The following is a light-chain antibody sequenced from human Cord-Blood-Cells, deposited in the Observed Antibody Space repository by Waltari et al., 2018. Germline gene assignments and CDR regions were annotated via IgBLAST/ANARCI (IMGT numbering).Light chain of an antibody. V-gene: IGLV2-23*01. CDR3: CSYAGSSTYV. J-gene: IGLJ1*01. CDR1: SSDVGSYNL. Sequence: QSALTQPASVSGSPGQSITISCTGTSSDVGSYNLVSWYQQHPGKTPKLMIYEGSKRPSGVVNRLSGSKSGTTASLTISGLQAEDEADYYCCSYAGSSTYVFGTGTKVTFL. CDR2: EGS.